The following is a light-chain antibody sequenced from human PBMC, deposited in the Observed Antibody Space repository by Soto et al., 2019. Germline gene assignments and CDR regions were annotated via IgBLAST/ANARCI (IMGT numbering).Light chain of an antibody. CDR3: QHYGSSPAWT. V-gene: IGKV3-20*01. Sequence: EIGLTQSPGTLSLSPGERATXXXXXXQCVSSSYLAWYQQKPGQAPRLLIYGASSRATGTPDRFSGSGSGTDFTLTISRLEPEDFAVYYCQHYGSSPAWTFGQGTKVDIK. CDR2: GAS. J-gene: IGKJ1*01. CDR1: QCVSSSY.